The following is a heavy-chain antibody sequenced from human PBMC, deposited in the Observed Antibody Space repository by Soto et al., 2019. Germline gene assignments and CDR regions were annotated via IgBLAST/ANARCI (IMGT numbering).Heavy chain of an antibody. J-gene: IGHJ4*02. V-gene: IGHV3-30-3*01. CDR2: ISYDGSNK. CDR3: ARDSVDYGDYHFDY. D-gene: IGHD4-17*01. CDR1: GFTFSSYA. Sequence: GGSLRLSCAASGFTFSSYAMHWVRQAPGKGLEWVAVISYDGSNKYYADSVKGRFTISRDNSKNTLYLQMNSLRAEDTAVYYCARDSVDYGDYHFDYRGQGTLVTVSS.